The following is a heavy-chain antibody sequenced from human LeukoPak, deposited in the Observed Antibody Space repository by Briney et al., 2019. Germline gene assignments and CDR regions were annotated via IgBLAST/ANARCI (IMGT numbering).Heavy chain of an antibody. V-gene: IGHV4-38-2*01. D-gene: IGHD2-15*01. J-gene: IGHJ5*02. CDR1: GYSISSGYF. Sequence: SETLSLTCAVSGYSISSGYFWGWIRQPPGKGLEWIGSIYSGTTYHNPSLKSRVTISVDTSTNQFSLRLSSVTAADTAIYYCARRDCSGDSCTTYKWFDPWGQGTLVTVSS. CDR2: IYSGTT. CDR3: ARRDCSGDSCTTYKWFDP.